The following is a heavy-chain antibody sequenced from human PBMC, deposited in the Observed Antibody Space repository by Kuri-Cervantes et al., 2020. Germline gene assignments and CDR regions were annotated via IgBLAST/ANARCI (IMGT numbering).Heavy chain of an antibody. J-gene: IGHJ4*02. CDR1: GFTFSNAW. CDR3: TTVATNGVAYY. Sequence: GGSLRLSCAAFGFTFSNAWMSWVRQAQGKGLEWVGRIKSKTDGGTTDYAAPVKGRFTISRDDSKNTLYLQMNSLKTEDTAVYYCTTVATNGVAYYWGQGTLVTVSS. D-gene: IGHD2-8*01. CDR2: IKSKTDGGTT. V-gene: IGHV3-15*01.